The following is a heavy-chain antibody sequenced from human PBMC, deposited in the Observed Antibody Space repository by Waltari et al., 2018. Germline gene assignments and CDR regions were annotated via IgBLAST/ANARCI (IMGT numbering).Heavy chain of an antibody. D-gene: IGHD3-16*01. CDR1: GFTFRSYA. CDR2: ITGSGDST. V-gene: IGHV3-23*01. Sequence: VQLLESGGGLVQPGGSLRLSCAASGFTFRSYAMNWVRQAPGKGLEWVSLITGSGDSTYYSDSVKGRFTVSRDNSKNTRYLQMNSLRAEDTAVYYCAKSRGSSYGTEYLDYWGQGTLVTVSS. J-gene: IGHJ4*02. CDR3: AKSRGSSYGTEYLDY.